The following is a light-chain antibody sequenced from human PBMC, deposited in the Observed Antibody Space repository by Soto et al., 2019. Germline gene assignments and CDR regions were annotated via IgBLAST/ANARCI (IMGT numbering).Light chain of an antibody. J-gene: IGLJ1*01. V-gene: IGLV1-44*01. CDR3: AAWDDRLNGYYV. CDR2: SNN. CDR1: SSNIGSNT. Sequence: QSVLTQPPSASGTPGQRVTISCSGSSSNIGSNTVNWYQQLPGTAPKLLIYSNNQRPSGVPDRFSGSKSGTSASLAISGLQSEDEADYYCAAWDDRLNGYYVFGTGNKVTVL.